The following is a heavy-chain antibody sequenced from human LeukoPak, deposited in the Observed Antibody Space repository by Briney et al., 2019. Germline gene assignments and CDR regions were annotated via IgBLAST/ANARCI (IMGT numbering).Heavy chain of an antibody. J-gene: IGHJ4*02. CDR1: GFTFSSYW. Sequence: PGGSLRLSCAASGFTFSSYWMSWVRQAPGKGLEWVANIKQDGSEKYYVDSVKGRFTISRDNAKNSLYLQMNSLRAEDTAVYYCARDKWGIVVVVAAQGIFDYWGQGTLVTVSS. CDR2: IKQDGSEK. CDR3: ARDKWGIVVVVAAQGIFDY. V-gene: IGHV3-7*01. D-gene: IGHD2-15*01.